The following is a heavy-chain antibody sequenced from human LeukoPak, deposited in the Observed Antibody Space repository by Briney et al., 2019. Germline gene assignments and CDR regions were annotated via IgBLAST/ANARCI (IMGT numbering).Heavy chain of an antibody. D-gene: IGHD6-13*01. CDR2: ISSSSSYI. V-gene: IGHV3-21*01. CDR3: ARAHLAAAGTFDY. J-gene: IGHJ4*02. Sequence: GGSLRLSCAASGSTFSSYSMNWVRQAPGKGLEWVSSISSSSSYIYYADSVKGRFTISRDNAKSSLYLQMNSLRAEDTAVYYCARAHLAAAGTFDYWGQGTLVTVSS. CDR1: GSTFSSYS.